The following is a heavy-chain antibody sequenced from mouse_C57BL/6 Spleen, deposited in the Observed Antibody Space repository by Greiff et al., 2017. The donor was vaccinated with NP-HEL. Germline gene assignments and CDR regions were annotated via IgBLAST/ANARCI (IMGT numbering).Heavy chain of an antibody. CDR3: VRHGRGLAMDY. J-gene: IGHJ4*01. Sequence: DVMLVESGGGLVQPKGSLKLSCAASGFSFNTYAMNWVRQAPGKGLEWVARIRSKSNNYATYYADSVKDRFTISRDDSESMLYLQMNNLKTEDTAMYYCVRHGRGLAMDYWGQGTSVTVSS. V-gene: IGHV10-1*01. CDR1: GFSFNTYA. CDR2: IRSKSNNYAT. D-gene: IGHD3-1*01.